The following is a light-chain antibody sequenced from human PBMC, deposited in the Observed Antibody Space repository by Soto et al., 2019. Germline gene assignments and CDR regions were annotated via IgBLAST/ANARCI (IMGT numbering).Light chain of an antibody. CDR3: QSYDSSLSVYV. CDR1: SSNIGAGFD. Sequence: QSVLTQPPSVSGAPGQRVTISCTGRSSNIGAGFDVHWYQQLPGTAPTLLIFGNGNRPSGVPDRFSGSKSDASASLAITGLQAADEADYYCQSYDSSLSVYVFGTGTKVTVL. V-gene: IGLV1-40*01. J-gene: IGLJ1*01. CDR2: GNG.